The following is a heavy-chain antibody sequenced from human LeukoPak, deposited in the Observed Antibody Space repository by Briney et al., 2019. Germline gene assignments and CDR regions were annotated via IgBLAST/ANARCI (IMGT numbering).Heavy chain of an antibody. CDR2: IILSGST. CDR1: GGSFSGNY. J-gene: IGHJ6*02. D-gene: IGHD3-10*01. Sequence: SETLSLTCAVYGGSFSGNYWSWIRQPPGKGLEWLGEIILSGSTKYNPSLKSRVTISVDASKTQFSLKLSFVTAADTAVYYCASSRDGSGSYSRLYYYYGMDVWGQGTTVTVSS. CDR3: ASSRDGSGSYSRLYYYYGMDV. V-gene: IGHV4-34*12.